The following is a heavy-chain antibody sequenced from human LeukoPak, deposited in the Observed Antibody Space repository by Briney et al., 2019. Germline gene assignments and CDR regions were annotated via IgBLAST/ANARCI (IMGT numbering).Heavy chain of an antibody. Sequence: PGGSLTLSCEASGFTFCRNCMSWVRQSPGKGLDWVAIINPDGDQIHYADSVRDRFIITRDNSKNSLYLQMSSLGAGDTAVYYRAKLLNVGTTYASWGAGTLVIVS. CDR2: INPDGDQI. CDR3: AKLLNVGTTYAS. V-gene: IGHV3-7*01. D-gene: IGHD2-2*01. CDR1: GFTFCRNC. J-gene: IGHJ4*02.